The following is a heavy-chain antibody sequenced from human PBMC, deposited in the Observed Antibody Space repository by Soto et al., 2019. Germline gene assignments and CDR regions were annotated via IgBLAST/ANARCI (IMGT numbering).Heavy chain of an antibody. CDR3: ARTQRALDYFDY. Sequence: PSETLSLTCTVSGGSISSGGYYWSWIRQHPGKGLEWIGYIYYSGSTYYNPSLKSRVTISVDTSKNQFSLKLSSVTAADTAVYYCARTQRALDYFDYWGQGTLVTV. CDR1: GGSISSGGYY. D-gene: IGHD3-3*02. J-gene: IGHJ4*02. V-gene: IGHV4-31*03. CDR2: IYYSGST.